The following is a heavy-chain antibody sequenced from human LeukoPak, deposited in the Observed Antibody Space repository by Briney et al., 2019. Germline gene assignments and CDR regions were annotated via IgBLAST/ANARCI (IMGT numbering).Heavy chain of an antibody. V-gene: IGHV5-51*01. Sequence: GESLKISCQCSGYIFTSYWIGWVRQLPGKGLEWMGIIYPGDSDTKYSPSFQGQVTISADKSISTAYLQWSSLKASDTAMYYCARRSSSWDRYDNWGQGTLVTVSS. J-gene: IGHJ4*02. CDR2: IYPGDSDT. CDR1: GYIFTSYW. D-gene: IGHD6-13*01. CDR3: ARRSSSWDRYDN.